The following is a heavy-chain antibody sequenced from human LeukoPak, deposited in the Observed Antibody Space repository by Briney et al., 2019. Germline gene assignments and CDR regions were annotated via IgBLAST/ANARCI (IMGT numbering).Heavy chain of an antibody. D-gene: IGHD7-27*01. CDR2: IYYSGST. J-gene: IGHJ4*02. V-gene: IGHV4-59*01. Sequence: SETLSLTCTVSGGSISSYYWSWIRQPPGKGLEWSGYIYYSGSTNYNPSLKSRVSISVDTSKNQFSLKLSSVTAADTAVYYCARDNWGWGYFDYWGQGTLVTVSS. CDR3: ARDNWGWGYFDY. CDR1: GGSISSYY.